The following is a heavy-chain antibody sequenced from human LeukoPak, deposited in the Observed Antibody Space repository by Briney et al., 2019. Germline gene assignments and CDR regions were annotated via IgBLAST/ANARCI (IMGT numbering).Heavy chain of an antibody. CDR1: GGTFSSYA. J-gene: IGHJ4*02. D-gene: IGHD3-22*01. Sequence: VASVKVSCKASGGTFSSYAISWVRQAPGQGLEWMGGIIPIFGTANYAQKFQGRVTITTDESTSTAYMELSSLRSEDTAVYYCARANYYDSSGYFLFDYWDQGTLVTVSS. CDR3: ARANYYDSSGYFLFDY. CDR2: IIPIFGTA. V-gene: IGHV1-69*05.